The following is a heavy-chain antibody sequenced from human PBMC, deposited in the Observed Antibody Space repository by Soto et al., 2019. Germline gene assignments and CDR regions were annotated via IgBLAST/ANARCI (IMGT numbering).Heavy chain of an antibody. D-gene: IGHD3-22*01. V-gene: IGHV4-31*03. Sequence: SETLSLTCTVSGGSISSGGYYWSWIRQHPGKGLEWIGYIYYSGSTYYNPSLKSRVIISVDTSKNQFSLKLSSVTAAATAVYYCARYYYYDRSGDDLNWFDPWGQGTLVTVSS. CDR1: GGSISSGGYY. J-gene: IGHJ5*02. CDR3: ARYYYYDRSGDDLNWFDP. CDR2: IYYSGST.